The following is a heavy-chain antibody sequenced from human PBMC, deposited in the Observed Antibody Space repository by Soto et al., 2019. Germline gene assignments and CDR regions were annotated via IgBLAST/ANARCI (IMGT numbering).Heavy chain of an antibody. CDR1: GFTVSGYY. CDR2: ISGDSTDT. J-gene: IGHJ3*02. D-gene: IGHD6-13*01. CDR3: ATGQQVRMADI. V-gene: IGHV3-11*03. Sequence: GGSLRLSCAASGFTVSGYYMAWIRQPPGKGLEWISYISGDSTDTNYADSVKGRFTISRDNAKNSLYLQMNSLRAEDTAVYFCATGQQVRMADIWGQGTMVTVSS.